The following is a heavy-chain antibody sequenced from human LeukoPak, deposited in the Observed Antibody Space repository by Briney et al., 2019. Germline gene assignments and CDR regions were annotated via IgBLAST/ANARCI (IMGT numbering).Heavy chain of an antibody. J-gene: IGHJ4*02. V-gene: IGHV4-39*07. CDR3: ARDWNSEVTNFDY. CDR1: GGSISSSSYY. CDR2: IYYSGST. Sequence: SETLSLTCTVSGGSISSSSYYWGWIRQPPGKGLEWIGSIYYSGSTYYNPSLKSRVTISVDTSKNQFSLKLSSVTAADTAVYYCARDWNSEVTNFDYWGQGTLVTVSS. D-gene: IGHD2/OR15-2a*01.